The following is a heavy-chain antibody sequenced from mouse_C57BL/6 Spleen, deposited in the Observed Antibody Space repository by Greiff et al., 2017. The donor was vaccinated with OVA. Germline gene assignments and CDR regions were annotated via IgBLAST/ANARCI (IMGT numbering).Heavy chain of an antibody. Sequence: QVQLQPPGTELVKPGASVKLSCKASGYTFTSYWMHWVKQRPGQGLEWIGNINPSNGGTNYNEKFKSKATLTVDKSSSTAYMQLSSLTSEDSAVYYCARSDYDYDGDFFAYWGQGTLVTVSA. CDR3: ARSDYDYDGDFFAY. CDR1: GYTFTSYW. J-gene: IGHJ3*01. CDR2: INPSNGGT. V-gene: IGHV1-53*01. D-gene: IGHD2-4*01.